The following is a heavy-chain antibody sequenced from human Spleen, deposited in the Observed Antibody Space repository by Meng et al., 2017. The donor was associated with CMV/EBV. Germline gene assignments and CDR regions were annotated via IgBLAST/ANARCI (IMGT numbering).Heavy chain of an antibody. CDR2: IKQDGSEK. CDR3: ARDHVTGTTGENDY. CDR1: GFTFSSYW. D-gene: IGHD1-7*01. Sequence: GESLKISCAASGFTFSSYWMSWVRQAPGKGLEWVANIKQDGSEKYYVDSVRGRFTISRDNAKNSLYLQMNSLRAEDTAVYYCARDHVTGTTGENDYWGQGTLVTVSS. V-gene: IGHV3-7*01. J-gene: IGHJ4*02.